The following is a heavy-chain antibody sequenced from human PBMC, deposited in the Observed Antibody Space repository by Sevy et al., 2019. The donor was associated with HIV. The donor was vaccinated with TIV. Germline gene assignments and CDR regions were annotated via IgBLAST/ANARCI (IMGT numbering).Heavy chain of an antibody. Sequence: GWSLRLSCAASGFTFSSYAMSWVRQAPGKGLEWVSAISGSGGSTYYADSVKGRFTISRDNSKNTLYLQMNSLRAEDTAVYYCAKDCIVVVPAATRRGAFDIWGQGTMVTVSS. V-gene: IGHV3-23*01. CDR3: AKDCIVVVPAATRRGAFDI. D-gene: IGHD2-2*01. CDR1: GFTFSSYA. J-gene: IGHJ3*02. CDR2: ISGSGGST.